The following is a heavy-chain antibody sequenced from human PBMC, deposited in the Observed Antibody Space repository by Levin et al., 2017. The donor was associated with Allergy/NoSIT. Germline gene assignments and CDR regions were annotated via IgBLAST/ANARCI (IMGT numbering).Heavy chain of an antibody. D-gene: IGHD6-19*01. CDR1: GLTLSDYS. CDR2: LTRSQDYI. Sequence: GASVKVSCVASGLTLSDYSMTWVRQAPGKGLEWVSTLTRSQDYIYYADSVKGRFTISRDDARNSLFLQMNGLRAEDTAVYYCARDSSAWSRDLWGQGTLVTVSS. CDR3: ARDSSAWSRDL. J-gene: IGHJ5*02. V-gene: IGHV3-21*01.